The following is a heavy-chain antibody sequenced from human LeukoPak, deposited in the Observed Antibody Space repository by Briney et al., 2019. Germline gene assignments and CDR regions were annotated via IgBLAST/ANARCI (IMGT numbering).Heavy chain of an antibody. D-gene: IGHD4-23*01. CDR2: IIPIFGTA. V-gene: IGHV1-69*13. CDR3: ASTMKTTVVTFLFDY. Sequence: SVKVSCKASGGTFSSYAISWVRQAPGQGLEWMRGIIPIFGTANYAQKFQGRVTITADESTSTAYMELSSLRSEDTAVYYCASTMKTTVVTFLFDYWGQGTLVTVSS. CDR1: GGTFSSYA. J-gene: IGHJ4*02.